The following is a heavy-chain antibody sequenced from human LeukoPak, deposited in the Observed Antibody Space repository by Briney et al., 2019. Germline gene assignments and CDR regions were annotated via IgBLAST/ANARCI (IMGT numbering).Heavy chain of an antibody. CDR1: GFTFSSYA. D-gene: IGHD6-13*01. CDR2: ISGSGGST. CDR3: ARDPSLGSSWYGWYFDL. V-gene: IGHV3-23*01. Sequence: GGSLRLSCAASGFTFSSYAMSWVRQAPGKGLEWVSAISGSGGSTYYADSVKGRFTISRDNAKNSLYLQMNSLRAEDTAVYYCARDPSLGSSWYGWYFDLWGRGTLVTVSS. J-gene: IGHJ2*01.